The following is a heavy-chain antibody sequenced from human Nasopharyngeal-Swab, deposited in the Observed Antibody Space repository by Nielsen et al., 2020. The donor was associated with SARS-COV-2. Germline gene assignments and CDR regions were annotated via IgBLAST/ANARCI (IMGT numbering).Heavy chain of an antibody. CDR2: ISWNSRSI. D-gene: IGHD4-23*01. CDR3: ARYGTTVVTPYYFDY. V-gene: IGHV3-9*01. Sequence: SLKISCAASGFSFDDYVMHWVRQAPGKGLEWVSEISWNSRSIAYADSVKGRFTISRDNAKNTLYLQMNSLRAEDTAVYYCARYGTTVVTPYYFDYWGQGTLVTVSS. J-gene: IGHJ4*02. CDR1: GFSFDDYV.